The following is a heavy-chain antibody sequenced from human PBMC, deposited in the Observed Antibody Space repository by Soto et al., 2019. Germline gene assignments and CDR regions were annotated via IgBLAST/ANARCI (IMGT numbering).Heavy chain of an antibody. V-gene: IGHV4-31*03. CDR1: GGSISSGDYY. CDR3: ARGHDPIVNYYFDY. D-gene: IGHD1-20*01. CDR2: IYYSGST. Sequence: QVQLQESGPGLVKPSQTLSLTCTVSGGSISSGDYYWSWIRQHPGKGLEWIGYIYYSGSTYYNPSLKSRVTTSVDTSKNQFSLKLSSVTAADTAVYYCARGHDPIVNYYFDYWGQGTLVTVSS. J-gene: IGHJ4*02.